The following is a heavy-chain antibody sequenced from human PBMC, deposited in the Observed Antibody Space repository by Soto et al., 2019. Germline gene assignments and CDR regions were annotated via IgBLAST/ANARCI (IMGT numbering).Heavy chain of an antibody. CDR1: GNSFTNYW. Sequence: GESLKISCKCSGNSFTNYWIGWVRQMPGKGLEWMGVIYPDDSDTRYSPSFQGQVTISADKSITTAYLQWSSLKASDTAMYYCARLDSTMVTYFDYWGQGTLVTVSS. J-gene: IGHJ4*02. CDR2: IYPDDSDT. CDR3: ARLDSTMVTYFDY. D-gene: IGHD5-18*01. V-gene: IGHV5-51*01.